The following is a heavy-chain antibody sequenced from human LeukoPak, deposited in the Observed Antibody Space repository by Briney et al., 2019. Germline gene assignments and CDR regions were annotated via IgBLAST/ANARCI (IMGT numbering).Heavy chain of an antibody. J-gene: IGHJ4*02. CDR2: ISSSSSYI. Sequence: PGGSLRLSCAASGSTVSSNYMNWVRQAPGKGLEWVSSISSSSSYIYYADSVKGRFTISRDNAKNSLYLQMNSLRAEDTAVYYCASGTQVVAGDYWGQGTLVTVSS. CDR1: GSTVSSNY. V-gene: IGHV3-21*01. D-gene: IGHD3-22*01. CDR3: ASGTQVVAGDY.